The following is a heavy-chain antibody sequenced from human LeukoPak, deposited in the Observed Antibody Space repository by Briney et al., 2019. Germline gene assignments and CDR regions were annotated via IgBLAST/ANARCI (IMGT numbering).Heavy chain of an antibody. V-gene: IGHV3-7*01. J-gene: IGHJ4*02. CDR3: ARVAGVLRYFDWLFHFDY. CDR1: GFTFSSYW. D-gene: IGHD3-9*01. Sequence: GGSLRLSCAASGFTFSSYWMSWVRQAPGKGLEWVANIKQDGSEKYYVDSVKGRFTISRDNAKNSLYLQMNSLRAEDTAVYYCARVAGVLRYFDWLFHFDYWGQGTLVTVSS. CDR2: IKQDGSEK.